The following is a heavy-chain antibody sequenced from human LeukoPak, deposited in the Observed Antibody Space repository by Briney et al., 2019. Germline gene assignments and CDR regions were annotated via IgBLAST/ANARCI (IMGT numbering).Heavy chain of an antibody. D-gene: IGHD2-21*02. J-gene: IGHJ4*02. V-gene: IGHV3-30*18. CDR3: AKDHCGGDCYLFDY. CDR2: ISYDGSNK. Sequence: GGSLRLSCAASGFTFSSYGMQWVRQAPGKGLEWVAVISYDGSNKYYADSVKGRFTISRDNSKNTLYLQMNSLRAEDTAVYYCAKDHCGGDCYLFDYWGQGTLVTVSS. CDR1: GFTFSSYG.